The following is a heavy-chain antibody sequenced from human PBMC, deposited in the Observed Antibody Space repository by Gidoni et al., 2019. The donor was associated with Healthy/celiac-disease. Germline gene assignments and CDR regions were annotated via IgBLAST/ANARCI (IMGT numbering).Heavy chain of an antibody. J-gene: IGHJ5*02. V-gene: IGHV4-39*01. CDR1: GGSISSISYD. CDR3: ARHYLWFGGP. Sequence: QLQLQESGPGLVKPSETLSLTCTVSGGSISSISYDWGWIRQPPGKGLEWIGSIYYSGSTYYNPSLKSRVTISVDTSKNQFSLKLSSVTAADTAVYYCARHYLWFGGPWGQGTLVTVSS. D-gene: IGHD3-10*01. CDR2: IYYSGST.